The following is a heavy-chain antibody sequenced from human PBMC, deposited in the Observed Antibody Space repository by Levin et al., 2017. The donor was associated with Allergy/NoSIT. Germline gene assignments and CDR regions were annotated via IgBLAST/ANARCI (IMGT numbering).Heavy chain of an antibody. CDR2: IRPYNGDT. D-gene: IGHD1-1*01. Sequence: GESLKISCQASGYTLSSYGFAWVRQAPGHGLEWMAWIRPYNGDTNYAHNLQGRVTVTTDTSTNTAYMELRSLRFDDTAVYYCARGSPGDIPPLFDPWGQGTLVTVSS. J-gene: IGHJ5*02. V-gene: IGHV1-18*01. CDR1: GYTLSSYG. CDR3: ARGSPGDIPPLFDP.